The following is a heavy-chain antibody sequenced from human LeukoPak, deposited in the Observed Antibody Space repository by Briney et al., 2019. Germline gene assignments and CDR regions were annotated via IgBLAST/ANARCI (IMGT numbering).Heavy chain of an antibody. J-gene: IGHJ4*02. V-gene: IGHV4-4*02. D-gene: IGHD3-16*01. CDR1: GGSISSPNW. Sequence: SGTLSLTCAVSGGSISSPNWWTWVRQPPGKGLEWIGYIYYRETPTYNPSLKSRLTISVDTSKDQFSLKLTSVTAADTAVYYCASGRFPEARADYWGPGTLVTVSS. CDR2: IYYRETP. CDR3: ASGRFPEARADY.